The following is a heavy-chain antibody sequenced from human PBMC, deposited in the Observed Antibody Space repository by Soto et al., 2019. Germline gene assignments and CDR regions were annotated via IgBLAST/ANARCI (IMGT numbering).Heavy chain of an antibody. J-gene: IGHJ6*03. V-gene: IGHV3-7*01. D-gene: IGHD5-12*01. Sequence: GGSLRLSCAASGFTFSSYWMSWVRQAPGKGLEWVANIKQDGSEKYYVDSVKGRFTISRDNAKNSLYLQMNSLRAEDTAVYYCARARRGSGYDYYYYYYMDVWGKGTTVTVSS. CDR3: ARARRGSGYDYYYYYYMDV. CDR2: IKQDGSEK. CDR1: GFTFSSYW.